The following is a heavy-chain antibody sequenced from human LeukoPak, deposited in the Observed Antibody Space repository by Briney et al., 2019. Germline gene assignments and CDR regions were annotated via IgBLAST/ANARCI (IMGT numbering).Heavy chain of an antibody. CDR3: ARKGLGDYSLD. Sequence: PGRSLRLSCAASGFTFSSYAMHWVRQAPGKGLEWVAVISYDGSNKYYADSVKGRFTISRDNAKNSLYLQMNSLRAEDTAVYYCARKGLGDYSLDWGQGTLVTVSS. CDR2: ISYDGSNK. D-gene: IGHD4-11*01. V-gene: IGHV3-30-3*01. CDR1: GFTFSSYA. J-gene: IGHJ4*02.